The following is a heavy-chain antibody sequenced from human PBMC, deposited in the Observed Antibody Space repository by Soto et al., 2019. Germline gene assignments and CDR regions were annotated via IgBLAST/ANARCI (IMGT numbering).Heavy chain of an antibody. D-gene: IGHD2-2*01. CDR3: ARVPDR. CDR2: IYYSGTT. Sequence: SETLSLTCTVTGVSISTADYYWSWIRHHPGKGLEWIGYIYYSGTTYYYPSLESRLTISLDTSKNQFYLRLSSVTDADTAVYYCARVPDRWGQGTLVTVSS. CDR1: GVSISTADYY. J-gene: IGHJ5*02. V-gene: IGHV4-30-4*08.